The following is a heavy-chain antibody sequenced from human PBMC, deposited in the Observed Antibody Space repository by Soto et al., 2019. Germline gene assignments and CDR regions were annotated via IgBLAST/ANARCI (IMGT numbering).Heavy chain of an antibody. Sequence: QVQLVQSGPEVKKPGASVKVSCKTSGYTFTSYGISWVRQAPGQGLEWMGWISTYKGNTNYAQKFQGRVTMTTDTSTSTAYMELRSLRSDDTAGYYCVTRCPAFDYWGQGTLVTGSS. CDR3: VTRCPAFDY. J-gene: IGHJ4*02. CDR2: ISTYKGNT. V-gene: IGHV1-18*01. CDR1: GYTFTSYG.